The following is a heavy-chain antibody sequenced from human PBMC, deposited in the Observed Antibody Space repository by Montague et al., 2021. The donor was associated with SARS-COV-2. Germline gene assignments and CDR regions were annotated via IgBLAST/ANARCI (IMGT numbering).Heavy chain of an antibody. CDR3: VRGAEEAHFAMDV. CDR2: LYRSGSV. V-gene: IGHV4-39*01. J-gene: IGHJ6*02. Sequence: SETLSLTCIVSGGSISDRYYWAWIRQAPGKGLEWLGSLYRSGSVYSNPXXESRVSISVDKSKNQFSLRLTSATAAETAVYYCVRGAEEAHFAMDVWGQGTTVTVSS. CDR1: GGSISDRYY. D-gene: IGHD3-10*01.